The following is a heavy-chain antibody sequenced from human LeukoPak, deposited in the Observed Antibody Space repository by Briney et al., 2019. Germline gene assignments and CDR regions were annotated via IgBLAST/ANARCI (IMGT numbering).Heavy chain of an antibody. CDR1: GYTFTSYD. D-gene: IGHD3-22*01. Sequence: ASVKVSCKASGYTFTSYDINWVRQATGQGLEWMGWMNPKSGETNYAQKFQGRVTMTRDTAISTGYMELSRLRSDDTAVYYCALEVYYSDNSAFDYWGQGTLVTVSS. CDR3: ALEVYYSDNSAFDY. J-gene: IGHJ4*02. V-gene: IGHV1-2*02. CDR2: MNPKSGET.